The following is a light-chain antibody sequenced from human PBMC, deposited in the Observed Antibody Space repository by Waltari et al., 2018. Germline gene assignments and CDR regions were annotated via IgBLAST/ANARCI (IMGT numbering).Light chain of an antibody. Sequence: QSALTQPPSASGSPGQSVTISCTGTSSDVGGYNYVSWYQQHPGKVPKLLIYEVSKRPSGVPDRFSGSKSGNTASLTVSGLQAEDEADYYCSSYAGSNNFVFGTGTKVTGL. CDR3: SSYAGSNNFV. CDR2: EVS. J-gene: IGLJ1*01. CDR1: SSDVGGYNY. V-gene: IGLV2-8*01.